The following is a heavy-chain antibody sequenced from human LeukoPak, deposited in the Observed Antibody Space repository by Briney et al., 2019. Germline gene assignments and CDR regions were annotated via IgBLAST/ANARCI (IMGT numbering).Heavy chain of an antibody. D-gene: IGHD5-18*01. V-gene: IGHV4-39*01. CDR2: IYYSGST. CDR3: AGRGYSYGLTFDY. CDR1: GGSISSSSYY. J-gene: IGHJ4*02. Sequence: PSETLSLTCTVSGGSISSSSYYWGWIRQPPGKGLEWVGSIYYSGSTYYNPSLKSRVTISVDTSKNQFSLKLSSVTAADTAVYYCAGRGYSYGLTFDYWGQGTLVTVSS.